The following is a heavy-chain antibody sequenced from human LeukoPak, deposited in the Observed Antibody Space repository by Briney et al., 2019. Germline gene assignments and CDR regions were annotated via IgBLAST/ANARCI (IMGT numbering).Heavy chain of an antibody. CDR3: ARNPVQYSYGSYYFDY. J-gene: IGHJ4*02. CDR1: GGSISTYY. Sequence: SETLSLTCTVSGGSISTYYWGWIRQPPGKGLEWIGYIYYSGSTNYNPSLKSRVTISVDTSKNQFSLKLSSVTAADTAVYYCARNPVQYSYGSYYFDYWGQGTLVTVSS. V-gene: IGHV4-59*08. D-gene: IGHD5-18*01. CDR2: IYYSGST.